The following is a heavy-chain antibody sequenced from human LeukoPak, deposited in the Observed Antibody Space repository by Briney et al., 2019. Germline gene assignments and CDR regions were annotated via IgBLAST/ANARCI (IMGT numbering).Heavy chain of an antibody. CDR1: GFTFSSYW. Sequence: AGGSLRLSCAASGFTFSSYWMSWVRQAPGKGLEWVANIKQDGSEKYYVDSVKGRFTISRDNAKNSLYLQMNSLRAEDTGVYYCARLPPCGGDCYYWYFDLWGRGTLVTVSS. CDR2: IKQDGSEK. CDR3: ARLPPCGGDCYYWYFDL. D-gene: IGHD2-21*02. J-gene: IGHJ2*01. V-gene: IGHV3-7*01.